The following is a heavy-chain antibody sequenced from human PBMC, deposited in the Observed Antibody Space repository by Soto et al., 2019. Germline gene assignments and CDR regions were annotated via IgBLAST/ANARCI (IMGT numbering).Heavy chain of an antibody. CDR1: GGSITRGGYY. Sequence: QVQLQESGPGLVKPSETLSLTCTVSGGSITRGGYYWSWIRQHPGKGLEWIGYIYNSGTTYYNPSLKSRVTISVDTSKTPSPRKLTSVTAADTAVYYCARDPATWGQGTLVTVSS. CDR3: ARDPAT. J-gene: IGHJ4*02. V-gene: IGHV4-31*03. CDR2: IYNSGTT.